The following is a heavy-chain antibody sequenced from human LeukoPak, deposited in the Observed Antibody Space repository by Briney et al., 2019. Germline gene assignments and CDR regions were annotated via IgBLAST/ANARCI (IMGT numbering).Heavy chain of an antibody. CDR3: ARALPGNIHMDV. CDR1: GGSFSGYY. D-gene: IGHD2/OR15-2a*01. J-gene: IGHJ6*03. CDR2: INHSGST. Sequence: PSETLSLTCAVYGGSFSGYYWSWIRQPPGKGLEWIGEINHSGSTNYNPSLKSRVTISVDTSKNQFSLKLSSVTAADTAVYYCARALPGNIHMDVWGKGTTVTVSS. V-gene: IGHV4-34*01.